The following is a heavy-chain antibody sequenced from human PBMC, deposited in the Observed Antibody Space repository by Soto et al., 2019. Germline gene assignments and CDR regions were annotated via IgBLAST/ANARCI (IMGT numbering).Heavy chain of an antibody. V-gene: IGHV3-74*01. Sequence: EVQLVESGGGLVQPGKALRLSCAASGFTFSKYWMHWVRQAPGKGPVWVSYISGDGTTTDYADSVKGRFTISRDNAKNTLYPQTDSLRVDDTAVYYCAIQDCTNDVCLEAAVTVGGALEYWGQGAQVTVTS. CDR3: AIQDCTNDVCLEAAVTVGGALEY. CDR1: GFTFSKYW. D-gene: IGHD2-8*01. CDR2: ISGDGTTT. J-gene: IGHJ4*02.